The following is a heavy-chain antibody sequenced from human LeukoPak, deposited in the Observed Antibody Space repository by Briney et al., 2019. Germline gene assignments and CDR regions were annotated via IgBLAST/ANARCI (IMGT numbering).Heavy chain of an antibody. J-gene: IGHJ4*02. V-gene: IGHV4-34*10. Sequence: MASETLSLTCAVYGGSFSGYYWSWIRQPPGKGLEWIGYIYYSGSTYYNPSLKSRVTMSVDTSKNQFSLKLSSVTAVDTAVYYCARAKAGVTGVHDYWGQGTLVTVSS. CDR3: ARAKAGVTGVHDY. CDR2: IYYSGST. CDR1: GGSFSGYY. D-gene: IGHD3-10*01.